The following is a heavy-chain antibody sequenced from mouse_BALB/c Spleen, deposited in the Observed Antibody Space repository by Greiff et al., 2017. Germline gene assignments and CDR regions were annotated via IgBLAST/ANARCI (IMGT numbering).Heavy chain of an antibody. V-gene: IGHV3-2*02. CDR3: AYGSWFAY. CDR2: ISYSGST. CDR1: GYSITSDYA. J-gene: IGHJ3*01. Sequence: VQLKESGPGLVKPSQSLSLTCTVTGYSITSDYAWNWIRQFPGNKLEWMGYISYSGSTSYNPSLKSRISITRDTSKNQFFLQLNSVTTEDTATYYCAYGSWFAYWGQGTLVTVSA. D-gene: IGHD2-2*01.